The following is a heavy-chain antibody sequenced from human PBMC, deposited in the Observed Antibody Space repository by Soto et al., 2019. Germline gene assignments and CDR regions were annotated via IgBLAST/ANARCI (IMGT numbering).Heavy chain of an antibody. D-gene: IGHD3-22*01. Sequence: SETLSLTCAVSGGSISSGGYSWSWIRQPPGKGLEWIGYIYHSGSTYYNPSLKSRVTISVDRSKNQFSLKLSSVTAADTAVYYCARDQGAYYDSSGYFVHWGQGTLVTVSS. V-gene: IGHV4-30-2*01. CDR1: GGSISSGGYS. J-gene: IGHJ4*02. CDR3: ARDQGAYYDSSGYFVH. CDR2: IYHSGST.